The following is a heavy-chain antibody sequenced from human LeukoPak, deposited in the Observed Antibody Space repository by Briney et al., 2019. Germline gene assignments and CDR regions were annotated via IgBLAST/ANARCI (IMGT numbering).Heavy chain of an antibody. Sequence: SETLSLTCAVYGGSFSGYYWSWICQPPGKGLEWIGEINHSGSTNYNPSLKSRVTISVDTSKNQFSLKLSSVTAADTAVYYCARGTRYSGSYYDYWGQGTLVTVSS. CDR3: ARGTRYSGSYYDY. CDR2: INHSGST. J-gene: IGHJ4*02. V-gene: IGHV4-34*01. CDR1: GGSFSGYY. D-gene: IGHD1-26*01.